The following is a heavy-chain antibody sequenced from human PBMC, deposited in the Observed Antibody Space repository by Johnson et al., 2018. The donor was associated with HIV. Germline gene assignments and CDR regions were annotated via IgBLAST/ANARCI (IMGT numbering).Heavy chain of an antibody. V-gene: IGHV3-30*04. CDR1: GFTFSSYD. D-gene: IGHD3-22*01. CDR3: AKGLTMIVVVDAFDI. J-gene: IGHJ3*02. Sequence: QVQLVESGGGVVQPGRSLRLSCAASGFTFSSYDIHWVRQAPGKGLEWVAGTSYDGSNKYYADSVKGRFTISRDTSKNTLYLQMNSLRAEDTAVYYCAKGLTMIVVVDAFDIWGQGTMVTVSS. CDR2: TSYDGSNK.